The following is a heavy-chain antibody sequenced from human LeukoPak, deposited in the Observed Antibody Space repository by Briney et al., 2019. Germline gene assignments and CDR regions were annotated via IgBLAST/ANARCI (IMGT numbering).Heavy chain of an antibody. J-gene: IGHJ4*02. CDR2: ISYDGSNK. Sequence: GGSLRLSCAASGFTFSSYAMHWVRQAPGKGLEWVAVISYDGSNKYYADSVKGRFTISRDNSKNTLYLQMNSLRAEDTAVYYCARTYYYDSSGYSPVDYWGQGTLVTVSS. CDR3: ARTYYYDSSGYSPVDY. V-gene: IGHV3-30-3*01. CDR1: GFTFSSYA. D-gene: IGHD3-22*01.